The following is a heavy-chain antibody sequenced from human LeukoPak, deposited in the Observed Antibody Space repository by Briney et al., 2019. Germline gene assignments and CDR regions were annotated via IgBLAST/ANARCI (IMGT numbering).Heavy chain of an antibody. CDR3: ARGQDYGRGSWFGP. CDR2: IYHSGST. D-gene: IGHD4-17*01. CDR1: GGSISSSNW. J-gene: IGHJ5*02. Sequence: SETLSLTCAVSGGSISSSNWWSWVRQPPGKGLEWIGEIYHSGSTNYNPSLKSRVTISVDTSKNQFSLKLSSVTAADTAVYYCARGQDYGRGSWFGPWGQGTLVTVSS. V-gene: IGHV4-4*02.